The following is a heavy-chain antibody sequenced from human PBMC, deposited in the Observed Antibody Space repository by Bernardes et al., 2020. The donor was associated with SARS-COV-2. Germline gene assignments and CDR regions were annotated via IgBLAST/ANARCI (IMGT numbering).Heavy chain of an antibody. D-gene: IGHD6-19*01. V-gene: IGHV4-4*08. CDR2: IYFDGGT. CDR3: ARPRGSGWYYFDY. J-gene: IGHJ4*02. Sequence: SETLSLTCSVPGDSTSPYYWAWIRQAPGKGPEWIGNIYFDGGTTYNPTLKSRVTMSVDMSVNQFSLRLMSVTASDSAVYFRARPRGSGWYYFDYWGPGTRVTVSS. CDR1: GDSTSPYY.